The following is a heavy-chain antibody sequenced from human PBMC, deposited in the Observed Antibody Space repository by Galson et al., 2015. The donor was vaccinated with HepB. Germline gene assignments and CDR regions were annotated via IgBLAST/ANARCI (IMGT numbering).Heavy chain of an antibody. Sequence: SVKVSCKASGYTFTSYGISWVRQAPGQGLEWMGWISAYNGNTNYAQKLQGRVTMTTDTSTSTAYMELRSLRSDDTAVYYCARRSGTYVLRYFDWLSERYYYYYMDVWGKGTTVTVSS. V-gene: IGHV1-18*01. CDR2: ISAYNGNT. J-gene: IGHJ6*03. CDR3: ARRSGTYVLRYFDWLSERYYYYYMDV. D-gene: IGHD3-9*01. CDR1: GYTFTSYG.